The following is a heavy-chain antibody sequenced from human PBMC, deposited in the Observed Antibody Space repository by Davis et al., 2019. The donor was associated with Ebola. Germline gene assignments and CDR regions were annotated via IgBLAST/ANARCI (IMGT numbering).Heavy chain of an antibody. CDR3: ARTYYFDSSGYRNAFEI. Sequence: GESLKISCAVSGYSFANYAMHWVCHARAKALEWVWTYGPRAGTYYADSVKGRFTISRDNSKNTLYLQMNSLRAEDTAVYFCARTYYFDSSGYRNAFEIWGQGTMVTVSS. CDR2: GPRAGT. D-gene: IGHD3-22*01. CDR1: GYSFANYA. V-gene: IGHV3-23*01. J-gene: IGHJ3*02.